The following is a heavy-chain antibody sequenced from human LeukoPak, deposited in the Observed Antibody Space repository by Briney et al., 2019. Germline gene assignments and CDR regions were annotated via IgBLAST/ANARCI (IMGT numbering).Heavy chain of an antibody. CDR3: ARGPAGDYGY. Sequence: SETLSLTCTVSGGSITSYYWSWIRHPPGKGLEWIGYIYYSGATNYNPSLKSRVTMSVDTSKNQFSLKLTSVTAADTAVYYCARGPAGDYGYWGQGTLVTVSS. V-gene: IGHV4-59*01. D-gene: IGHD4-17*01. CDR2: IYYSGAT. J-gene: IGHJ4*02. CDR1: GGSITSYY.